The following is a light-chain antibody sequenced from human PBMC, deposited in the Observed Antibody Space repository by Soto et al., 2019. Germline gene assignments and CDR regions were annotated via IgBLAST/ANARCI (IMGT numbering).Light chain of an antibody. CDR3: KKYAVSQIN. V-gene: IGKV3-20*01. J-gene: IGKJ5*01. CDR1: PTVSKNY. CDR2: AAY. Sequence: ETVLPPSPVTLSFTPVEVFPTSFMALPTVSKNYLAWYPQKAGQANRLVIYAAYTRATGIKARFSGSGSGTDFTLTIRRMEPEDFAVFYCKKYAVSQINCGKGTRRALK.